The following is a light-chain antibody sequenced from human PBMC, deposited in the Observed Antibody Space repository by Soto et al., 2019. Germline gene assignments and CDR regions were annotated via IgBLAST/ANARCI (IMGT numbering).Light chain of an antibody. Sequence: DVVMTQSPLSLPVTLGQPASISCRSSQSLVYSDGNAYLNWFHQRPGQSPRRLIYKVSYRDSGVPDRFRGSGSGTDFTLKISGVEAEDVGVYYCMHGTHWPPYTFGQGTKLEIK. CDR3: MHGTHWPPYT. CDR1: QSLVYSDGNAY. CDR2: KVS. V-gene: IGKV2-30*01. J-gene: IGKJ2*01.